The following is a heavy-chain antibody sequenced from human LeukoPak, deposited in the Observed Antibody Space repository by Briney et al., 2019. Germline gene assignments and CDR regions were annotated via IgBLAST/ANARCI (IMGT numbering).Heavy chain of an antibody. CDR2: ISWDGGST. CDR1: GFTLDDYT. Sequence: GGSLRLSCAASGFTLDDYTMHWVRQAPGKGLEWVSLISWDGGSTYYADSVKGRFTISRDNSKNSLYLQMNSLRTEDTALYYCAKALYSSGWYYFDYWGQGTLVTVSS. V-gene: IGHV3-43*01. CDR3: AKALYSSGWYYFDY. J-gene: IGHJ4*02. D-gene: IGHD6-19*01.